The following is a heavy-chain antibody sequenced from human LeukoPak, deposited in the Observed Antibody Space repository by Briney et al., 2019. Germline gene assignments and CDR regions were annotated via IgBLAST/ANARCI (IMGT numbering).Heavy chain of an antibody. CDR3: AKDSLDY. CDR1: EFTFSSRA. CDR2: ISGSGGST. V-gene: IGHV3-23*01. J-gene: IGHJ4*02. Sequence: PGGSLRLSCAVSEFTFSSRAMSWVRQAPGKGPEWVSAISGSGGSTYYADSVKGRFTISRDSSKNTLYLQMNSLRPEDTAIYYCAKDSLDYWGQGTLVTVSS.